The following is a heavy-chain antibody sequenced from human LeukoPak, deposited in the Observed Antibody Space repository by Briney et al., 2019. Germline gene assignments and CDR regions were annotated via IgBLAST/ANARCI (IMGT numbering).Heavy chain of an antibody. CDR2: INPNSGGT. CDR1: GYAFTGYY. CDR3: ARLMIVVARDAFDI. D-gene: IGHD3-22*01. Sequence: VASVKVSCKASGYAFTGYYMHWVRQAPGQGLEWMGWINPNSGGTNYAQKFQGRVTMTRDTSISTAYMELSRLRSDDTAVYYCARLMIVVARDAFDIWGQGTMVTVSS. J-gene: IGHJ3*02. V-gene: IGHV1-2*02.